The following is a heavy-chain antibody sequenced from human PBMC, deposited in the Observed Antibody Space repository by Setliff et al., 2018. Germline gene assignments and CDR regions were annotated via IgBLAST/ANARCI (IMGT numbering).Heavy chain of an antibody. J-gene: IGHJ4*02. Sequence: SETLSLTCAVYGGSISGYYWSWIRQPAGKGLEWIGEINHSESTNYNPSLKSRVTISADTSKNQFSLKLSSVTAADTALYYCTVYNTGSSKDHYWGQGTPVTVSS. D-gene: IGHD2-8*02. CDR3: TVYNTGSSKDHY. CDR2: INHSEST. V-gene: IGHV4-34*01. CDR1: GGSISGYY.